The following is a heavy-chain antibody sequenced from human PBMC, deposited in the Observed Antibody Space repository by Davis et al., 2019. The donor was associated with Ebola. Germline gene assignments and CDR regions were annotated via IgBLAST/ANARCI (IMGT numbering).Heavy chain of an antibody. D-gene: IGHD1-7*01. CDR3: ASGTGTTGITIDY. J-gene: IGHJ4*02. CDR2: IWYDGSNK. CDR1: GFTFSSYG. Sequence: PGGSLRLSCAASGFTFSSYGMHWVRQAPGKGLEWVAVIWYDGSNKYYADSVKGRFTISRDNSKNTLYLQMNSLRAEDTAVYYCASGTGTTGITIDYWGQGTLVTVSS. V-gene: IGHV3-33*01.